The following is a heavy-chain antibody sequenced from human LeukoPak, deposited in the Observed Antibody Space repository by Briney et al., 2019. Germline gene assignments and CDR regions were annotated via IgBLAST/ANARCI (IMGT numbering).Heavy chain of an antibody. J-gene: IGHJ6*02. CDR2: ISYDGSNK. CDR1: RFTFSSYA. V-gene: IGHV3-30-3*01. D-gene: IGHD6-19*01. Sequence: SGRSLRLSCAASRFTFSSYAMHWVRQAPGKGLEWVAVISYDGSNKDYADSVKGRFTISRDNSKNTLYLQMNSLRAEDTAVYYCAMNTPYSSGWYECPDCYYYYGMDVWGQGTTVTVSS. CDR3: AMNTPYSSGWYECPDCYYYYGMDV.